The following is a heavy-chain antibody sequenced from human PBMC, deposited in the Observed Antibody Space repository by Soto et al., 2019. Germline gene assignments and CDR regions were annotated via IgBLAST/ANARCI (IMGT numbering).Heavy chain of an antibody. J-gene: IGHJ6*02. CDR2: VNHGGSS. D-gene: IGHD1-20*01. V-gene: IGHV4-34*01. CDR3: ERGEITLIGGMDG. Sequence: SETLSLTCDVFGGSFSGYYWGWVRQPPGEGLEWIGEVNHGGSSNYHPSLKSRVIISVDTSNNQLSLRIKSVTPADTAIYYCERGEITLIGGMDGWGQGTTVTVSS. CDR1: GGSFSGYY.